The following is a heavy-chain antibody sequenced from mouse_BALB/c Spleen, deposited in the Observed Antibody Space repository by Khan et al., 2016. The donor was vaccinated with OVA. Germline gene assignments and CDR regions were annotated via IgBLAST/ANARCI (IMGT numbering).Heavy chain of an antibody. J-gene: IGHJ2*01. V-gene: IGHV2-9*02. CDR3: SRLKDL. CDR1: GFSLTRYG. Sequence: QVQLKQSGPGLVAPSQSLYITCNVSGFSLTRYGVHWVRQPPGKGLEWLGVIWAGGSTNYNSALMSRLSISKDNSKSNVFLKMNSLQTDDTAMYCCSRLKDLWGQGTTLTVSS. CDR2: IWAGGST.